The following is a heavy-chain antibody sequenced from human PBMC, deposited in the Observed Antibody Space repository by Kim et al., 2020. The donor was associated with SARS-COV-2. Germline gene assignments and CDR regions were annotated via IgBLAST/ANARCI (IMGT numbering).Heavy chain of an antibody. CDR1: GYSFTSYW. V-gene: IGHV5-10-1*01. CDR3: ARHEANYYDSSGYYHPDY. CDR2: IDPSDSYT. J-gene: IGHJ4*02. Sequence: GESLKISCKGSGYSFTSYWISWVRQMPGKGLEWMGRIDPSDSYTNYSPSFQGHVTISADKSISTAYLQWSSLKASDTAMYYCARHEANYYDSSGYYHPDYWGQGTLVTVSS. D-gene: IGHD3-22*01.